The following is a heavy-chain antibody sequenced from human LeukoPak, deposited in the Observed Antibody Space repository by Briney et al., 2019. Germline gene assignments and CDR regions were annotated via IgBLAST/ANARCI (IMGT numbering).Heavy chain of an antibody. J-gene: IGHJ4*02. Sequence: WASVKVSCKASGYTFTGYYMHWGRQAPGQGLEWMGWINPNSGGTNYAQKFQGRVTMTRDTSISTAYMELSSLRSEDTAVYYCAREAWGSSRSDYWGQGTLVTVSP. CDR3: AREAWGSSRSDY. V-gene: IGHV1-2*02. CDR1: GYTFTGYY. D-gene: IGHD6-13*01. CDR2: INPNSGGT.